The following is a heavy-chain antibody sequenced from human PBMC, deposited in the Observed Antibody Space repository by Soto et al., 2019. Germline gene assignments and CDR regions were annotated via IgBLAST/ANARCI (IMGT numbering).Heavy chain of an antibody. CDR3: AIELGTTIAGPPRRETYGWLDP. Sequence: QVQLVQSGAEVKRPGSSVKLSCKASGGTFTYYGISWVRQAPGHGLEWMGGIIPIIGPATYAQKFQGRVTSTADQSTSKAYMELSSLGSEDTALLYCAIELGTTIAGPPRRETYGWLDPWGQGTLVTVSS. CDR1: GGTFTYYG. CDR2: IIPIIGPA. D-gene: IGHD3-22*01. J-gene: IGHJ5*02. V-gene: IGHV1-69*01.